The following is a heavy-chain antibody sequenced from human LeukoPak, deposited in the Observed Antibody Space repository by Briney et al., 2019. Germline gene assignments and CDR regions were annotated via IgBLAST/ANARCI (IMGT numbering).Heavy chain of an antibody. CDR2: INHSGST. V-gene: IGHV4-34*01. Sequence: SETLSLTCAVYGGSFSGYYWSWIRQPPGKGLEWVGEINHSGSTNYNPSLKSRVTISVETSKNQFSLKLSSVTAADTAVYYCARIYCSSTSCYSFDYWGQGTLVTVSS. J-gene: IGHJ4*02. CDR3: ARIYCSSTSCYSFDY. D-gene: IGHD2-2*02. CDR1: GGSFSGYY.